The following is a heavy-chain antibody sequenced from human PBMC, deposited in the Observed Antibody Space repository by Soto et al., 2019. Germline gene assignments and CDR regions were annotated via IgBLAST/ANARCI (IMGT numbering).Heavy chain of an antibody. CDR3: AKGGELELRFLRDAFDI. CDR2: ISGSGGST. Sequence: PGGSLRLSCAASGFTFSSYAMSWVRQAPGKGLEWVSAISGSGGSTYYADSVKGRFTISRDNSKNTLYLQMNSLRAEDTAVYYCAKGGELELRFLRDAFDIWGQGTMVTVSS. V-gene: IGHV3-23*01. J-gene: IGHJ3*02. CDR1: GFTFSSYA. D-gene: IGHD1-7*01.